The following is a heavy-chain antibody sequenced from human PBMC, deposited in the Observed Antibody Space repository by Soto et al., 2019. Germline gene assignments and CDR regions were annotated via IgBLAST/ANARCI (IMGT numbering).Heavy chain of an antibody. Sequence: QVQLQESGPGLVRPSETLSLTCTVSGGSISSYYWSWIRQPPGKGLERISHLHYSGSTNYNPPLSSRVTISVXXSXNXXSRRRSPVTAADTAGYYCAGHAACDSTGYLDGFDPWGQGTLVTVSA. CDR3: AGHAACDSTGYLDGFDP. CDR1: GGSISSYY. V-gene: IGHV4-59*08. CDR2: LHYSGST. J-gene: IGHJ5*02. D-gene: IGHD3-22*01.